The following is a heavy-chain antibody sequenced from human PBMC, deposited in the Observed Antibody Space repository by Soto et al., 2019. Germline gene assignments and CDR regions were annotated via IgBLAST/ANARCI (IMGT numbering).Heavy chain of an antibody. D-gene: IGHD6-19*01. CDR3: ARGLPYSSGWYY. CDR1: GGSFSGYY. V-gene: IGHV4-34*01. Sequence: PSETLSLTCAVYGGSFSGYYWSWIRQPPGKGLEWIGEINHSGSTNYNPSLKSRVTISVDTSKNQFSLKLSSVTAADTAVYYCARGLPYSSGWYYWGQGTLVTVSS. J-gene: IGHJ4*02. CDR2: INHSGST.